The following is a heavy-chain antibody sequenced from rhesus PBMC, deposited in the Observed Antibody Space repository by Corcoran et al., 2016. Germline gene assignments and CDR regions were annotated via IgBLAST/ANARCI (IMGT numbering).Heavy chain of an antibody. CDR3: AKGSWNDVIDY. CDR2: ISSGGSI. J-gene: IGHJ4*01. D-gene: IGHD1-14*01. CDR1: GFTSGNSD. V-gene: IGHV3-32*02. Sequence: EVQLVESGGGLVQPGGSLRLSCSASGFTSGNSDLIWIRQAPGKGLEWVSYISSGGSIYYSASVKGRFTISRDNAKNTLDLQMSSLRVEDTAVYYCAKGSWNDVIDYWGQGVLVTVSS.